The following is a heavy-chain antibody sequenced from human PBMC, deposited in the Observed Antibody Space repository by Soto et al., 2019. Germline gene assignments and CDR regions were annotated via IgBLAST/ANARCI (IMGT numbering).Heavy chain of an antibody. CDR2: IYYSGST. D-gene: IGHD3-10*01. V-gene: IGHV4-39*01. CDR3: ASIPGAMGRGAIIHYFYYMDV. Sequence: QLLESGPGLVKPSETLSLTCTVSGGSISSSSYYWGWIRQPPGKGLEWIGSIYYSGSTYYNPSLKSRVTISVDTSKNQFSLKLSPVTAADTAVYYRASIPGAMGRGAIIHYFYYMDVWGKATTVTVSS. CDR1: GGSISSSSYY. J-gene: IGHJ6*03.